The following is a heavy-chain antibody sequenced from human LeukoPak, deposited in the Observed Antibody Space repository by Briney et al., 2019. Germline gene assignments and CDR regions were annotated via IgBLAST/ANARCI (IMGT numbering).Heavy chain of an antibody. Sequence: GGSLRLSCAASGFTFSSYSMNWVRQAPGKGLEWVSSINSSSSYIYYADSVKGRFTISRDNAKNSLYLQMNSLRAEDTAVYYCARMHDYGGRCFDYWGQGTLVTVSS. CDR2: INSSSSYI. CDR1: GFTFSSYS. D-gene: IGHD4-23*01. J-gene: IGHJ4*02. V-gene: IGHV3-21*01. CDR3: ARMHDYGGRCFDY.